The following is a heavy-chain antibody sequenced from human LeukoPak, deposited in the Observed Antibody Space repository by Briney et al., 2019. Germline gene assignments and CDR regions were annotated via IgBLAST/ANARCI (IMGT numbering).Heavy chain of an antibody. CDR2: ISYDGSIK. CDR3: AGGEGARFDY. V-gene: IGHV3-30*01. D-gene: IGHD3-10*01. Sequence: SEGSLRLSCGGSGFAFSRYSMHWVRQAPGKGLQWVAVISYDGSIKYYADSVKGRFTISRDNSKNTLYVQMDTLRAEDTAVYYCAGGEGARFDYWGQGTLVTVSS. J-gene: IGHJ4*02. CDR1: GFAFSRYS.